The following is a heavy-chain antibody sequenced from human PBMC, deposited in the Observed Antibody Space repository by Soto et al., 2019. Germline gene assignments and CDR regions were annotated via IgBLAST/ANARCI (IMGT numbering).Heavy chain of an antibody. J-gene: IGHJ6*02. CDR1: GGSISSYY. CDR3: ARVTYYYDSRPSDV. D-gene: IGHD3-22*01. CDR2: IYYSGST. V-gene: IGHV4-59*12. Sequence: PSETLSLTCTVSGGSISSYYWSWIRQPPGKGLEWIGYIYYSGSTNYNPSLKSRVTISVDTSKNQFSLKLSSVTAADTAVYYCARVTYYYDSRPSDVWGQGTTVTVSS.